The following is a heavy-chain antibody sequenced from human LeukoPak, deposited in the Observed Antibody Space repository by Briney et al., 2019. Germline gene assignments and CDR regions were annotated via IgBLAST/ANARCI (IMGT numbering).Heavy chain of an antibody. D-gene: IGHD2-15*01. V-gene: IGHV1-2*02. J-gene: IGHJ3*02. Sequence: GASVTVSCKASGYTFTGYYMHWVRQAPGQGLEWMGWINPNSGGTNYAQKFQGRVTMTRDTSISTAYMELSRLRSDDTAVYYCARGGIGYCSGGSCPMAFDIWGQGTMVTVSS. CDR3: ARGGIGYCSGGSCPMAFDI. CDR1: GYTFTGYY. CDR2: INPNSGGT.